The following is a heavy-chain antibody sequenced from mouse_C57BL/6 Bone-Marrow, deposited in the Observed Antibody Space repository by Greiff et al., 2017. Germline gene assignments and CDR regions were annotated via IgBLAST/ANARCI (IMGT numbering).Heavy chain of an antibody. J-gene: IGHJ2*01. CDR3: ARGITTVVDPLFDY. D-gene: IGHD1-1*01. CDR2: IDPSDSYT. V-gene: IGHV1-50*01. Sequence: QVQLQQPGAELVKPGASVKLSCKASGYTFTSYWMQWVKQRPGQGLEWIGEIDPSDSYTNYNPKFKGKAPLTVDTSSSTAYMQLSSLTSADSAVYYCARGITTVVDPLFDYWGQGTTLTVSS. CDR1: GYTFTSYW.